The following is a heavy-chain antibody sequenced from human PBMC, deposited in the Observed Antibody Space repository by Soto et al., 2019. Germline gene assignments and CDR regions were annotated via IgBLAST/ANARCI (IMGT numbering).Heavy chain of an antibody. V-gene: IGHV1-2*04. CDR2: INPNSGDT. CDR3: GTSRISIAVACETEYYFDY. Sequence: SFNVCGEASTYMVTGYYTHWERQAPVQGLEWMGWINPNSGDTNYTQKFQGCVTMTRDTSISTAYMELSRLRSDDTAVYYCGTSRISIAVACETEYYFDYWVHGTLVTV. CDR1: TYMVTGYY. J-gene: IGHJ4*01. D-gene: IGHD6-19*01.